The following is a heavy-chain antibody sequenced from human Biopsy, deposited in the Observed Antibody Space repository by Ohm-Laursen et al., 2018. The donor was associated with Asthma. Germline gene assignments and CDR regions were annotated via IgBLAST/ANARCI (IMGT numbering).Heavy chain of an antibody. Sequence: TQTLTLTRTFSGFSLSTRAMCVTWIRQPPGKALEWLALIYSDADKYYNRPLRTRFTISKGTSKNLVVLTMTNMDTVDTATYYCARIRQCYCGPSSCLNYGVDVWGQGTTVTVSS. J-gene: IGHJ6*02. CDR2: IYSDADK. V-gene: IGHV2-70*01. CDR3: ARIRQCYCGPSSCLNYGVDV. CDR1: GFSLSTRAMC. D-gene: IGHD2-21*01.